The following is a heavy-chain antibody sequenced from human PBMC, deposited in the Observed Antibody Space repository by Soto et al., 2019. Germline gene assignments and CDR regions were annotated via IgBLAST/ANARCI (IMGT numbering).Heavy chain of an antibody. J-gene: IGHJ4*02. CDR3: ARVPTGRGDYYY. CDR2: INPSDGST. CDR1: GYTFTTYF. D-gene: IGHD3-10*01. V-gene: IGHV1-46*01. Sequence: QVQLVQSGAEVKKPGASVKVSCKPSGYTFTTYFLHWVRQAPGQGLEWMGIINPSDGSTTYAQSFQGRVTMTRDTSTSTAYMELSSLRSEDTAVYYCARVPTGRGDYYYWGQGTLVTVSS.